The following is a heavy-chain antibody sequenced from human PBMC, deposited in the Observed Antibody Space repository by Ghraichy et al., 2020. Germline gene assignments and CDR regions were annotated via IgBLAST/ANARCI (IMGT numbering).Heavy chain of an antibody. Sequence: GGSLRLSCAASGFTFDDYTMHWVRQAPGKGLEWVSLISWDGGSTYYADSVKGRFTISRDNSKNSLYLQMNSLRTEDTALYYCAKTGDRSSSSAWYYYYGMDVWGQVTTITVYS. CDR3: AKTGDRSSSSAWYYYYGMDV. J-gene: IGHJ6*02. D-gene: IGHD6-6*01. CDR2: ISWDGGST. CDR1: GFTFDDYT. V-gene: IGHV3-43*01.